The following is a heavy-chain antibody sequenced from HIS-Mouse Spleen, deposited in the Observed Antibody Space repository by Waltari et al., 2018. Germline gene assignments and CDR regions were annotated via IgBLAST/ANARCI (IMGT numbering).Heavy chain of an antibody. CDR2: IYYSGST. V-gene: IGHV4-59*01. J-gene: IGHJ2*01. CDR3: ARASRDLLLPRYFDL. CDR1: GGSISSYY. Sequence: QVQLQESVPGLVKPSETLSLTCTVSGGSISSYYWSWIRQPPGKGLEWIGYIYYSGSTNYNPSLKSRVTISVDTSKNQFSLKLRSVTAADTAVYYCARASRDLLLPRYFDLWGRGTLVTVSS.